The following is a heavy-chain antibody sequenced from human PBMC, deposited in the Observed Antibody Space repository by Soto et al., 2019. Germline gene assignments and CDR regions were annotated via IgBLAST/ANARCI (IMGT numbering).Heavy chain of an antibody. D-gene: IGHD6-19*01. CDR2: VSGYNGNT. CDR1: GYTFTNYG. V-gene: IGHV1-18*04. Sequence: QVQLLVQSGSEVKKPGASVKVSCQASGYTFTNYGISWVRQAPGQGLEWMGWVSGYNGNTNYAQKLRGRVTMTTDTSTSTAYMALRTLRSDDTAVYYCARDEGSHGFDSWGQGTLVTVSA. CDR3: ARDEGSHGFDS. J-gene: IGHJ4*02.